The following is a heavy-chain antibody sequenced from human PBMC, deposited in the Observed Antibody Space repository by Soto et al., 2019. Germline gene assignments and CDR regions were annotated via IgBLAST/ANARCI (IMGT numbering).Heavy chain of an antibody. V-gene: IGHV4-59*01. CDR3: ARGGVLWSSGWPHPPVAYYYGMEV. Sequence: LETLSLTCTVSGGSISSYYWSWIRQPPGKGLEWIGYIYYSGSTNYNPSLKSRVTISVDTSKNQFSLKLSSVTAADTAAYYCARGGVLWSSGWPHPPVAYYYGMEVWGQGTTVTVSS. D-gene: IGHD6-19*01. CDR2: IYYSGST. J-gene: IGHJ6*02. CDR1: GGSISSYY.